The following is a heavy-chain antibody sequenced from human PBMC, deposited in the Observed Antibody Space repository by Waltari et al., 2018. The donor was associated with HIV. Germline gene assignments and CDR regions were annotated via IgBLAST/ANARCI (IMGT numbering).Heavy chain of an antibody. CDR3: ARGGASGWYLFDY. D-gene: IGHD6-19*01. Sequence: HVQLQQWGAGLLKPSETLSLTCAVYGESFRGYYWTWIRQTPGKGLEWIGEINYSGSINYNSSLKSRVTVSVDLSKNQFSLKLTSVTAADTALYYCARGGASGWYLFDYWSQGTLVTVSS. V-gene: IGHV4-34*01. J-gene: IGHJ4*02. CDR1: GESFRGYY. CDR2: INYSGSI.